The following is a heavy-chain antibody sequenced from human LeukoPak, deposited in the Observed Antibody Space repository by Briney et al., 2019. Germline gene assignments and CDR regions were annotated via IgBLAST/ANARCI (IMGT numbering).Heavy chain of an antibody. V-gene: IGHV3-30*02. CDR1: GFTFSSYG. J-gene: IGHJ4*02. CDR2: IRYDGSNK. D-gene: IGHD1-26*01. Sequence: GSLRLSCAASGFTFSSYGMHWVRQAPGKGLEWVAFIRYDGSNKYYADSVKGRFTISRDNSKNTLYLQMNSLRAEDTAVYYCAKDLIVGATPTGVDYWGQGTLVTVSS. CDR3: AKDLIVGATPTGVDY.